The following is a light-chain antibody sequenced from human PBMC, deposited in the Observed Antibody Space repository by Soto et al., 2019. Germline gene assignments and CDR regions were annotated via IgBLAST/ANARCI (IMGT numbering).Light chain of an antibody. CDR1: SSDIGGYNH. CDR2: DVS. Sequence: QSVLTQPASVSGSPGQSISISCTGTSSDIGGYNHVSWYQQHPGKAPKLVIYDVSNRPSGVSNRFSGSKSGNTASLTISGLQAVVEAKYCRSWWTTRSTQTYLFGNRTKV. CDR3: SWWTTRSTQTYL. J-gene: IGLJ1*01. V-gene: IGLV2-14*03.